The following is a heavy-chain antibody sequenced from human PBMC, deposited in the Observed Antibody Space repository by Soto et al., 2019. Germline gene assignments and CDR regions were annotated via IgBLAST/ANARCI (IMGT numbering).Heavy chain of an antibody. V-gene: IGHV2-5*02. CDR3: VQSRCGGDCLQSYSSHSYYGLDV. Sequence: QITLKESGPTLVKPTQTLTLTCTFSGFSLSTTGVGVGWIRQPPGKALEWLALIYWDDDKRYSPSLKSRLTITQATSQNQVVLTMTYMDPVDTATYYCVQSRCGGDCLQSYSSHSYYGLDVWGQGTTVTVSS. CDR1: GFSLSTTGVG. CDR2: IYWDDDK. J-gene: IGHJ6*02. D-gene: IGHD2-21*01.